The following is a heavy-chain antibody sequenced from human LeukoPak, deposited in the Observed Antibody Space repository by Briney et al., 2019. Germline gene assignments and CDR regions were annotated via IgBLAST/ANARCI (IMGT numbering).Heavy chain of an antibody. Sequence: GSLRLSCAASGFTFSSYRMSWIRQPAGKGLEWIGRIYTSGSTNYNPSLKSRVTISVDTSKNQFSLKLSSVTAADTAVYYCARSITIFGLVYWGQGTLVAVSS. CDR3: ARSITIFGLVY. CDR1: GFTFSSYR. D-gene: IGHD3/OR15-3a*01. CDR2: IYTSGST. V-gene: IGHV4-4*07. J-gene: IGHJ4*02.